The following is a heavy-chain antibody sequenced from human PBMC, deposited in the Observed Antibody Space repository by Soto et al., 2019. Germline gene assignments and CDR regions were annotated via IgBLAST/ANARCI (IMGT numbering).Heavy chain of an antibody. CDR2: VYYTGST. CDR1: GGSISHFY. CDR3: ARVSPDFGDHYDY. J-gene: IGHJ4*02. V-gene: IGHV4-59*01. D-gene: IGHD4-17*01. Sequence: SETLSLTCTVSGGSISHFYWSWIRQPPGKGLEWIGYVYYTGSTSYNPSLKRRVTLSVDTSKKQFSLKLSSVTAADTAVYYCARVSPDFGDHYDYWGQGIRVTVSS.